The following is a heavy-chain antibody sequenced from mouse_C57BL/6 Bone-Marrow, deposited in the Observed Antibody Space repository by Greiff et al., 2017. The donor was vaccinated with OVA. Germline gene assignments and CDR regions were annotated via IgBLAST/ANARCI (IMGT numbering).Heavy chain of an antibody. D-gene: IGHD4-1*01. CDR3: ERRFAYWDWFAY. CDR1: GYTFTSYW. CDR2: IYPGSGST. J-gene: IGHJ3*01. V-gene: IGHV1-55*01. Sequence: QVQLQQPGAELVKPGASVMMSCKASGYTFTSYWITWVKQRPGQGLEWFGDIYPGSGSTNYNEKFKSTATLTVDTSSSAAYMQLSSLTSEDSAVYDCERRFAYWDWFAYWGQGTLVTVTA.